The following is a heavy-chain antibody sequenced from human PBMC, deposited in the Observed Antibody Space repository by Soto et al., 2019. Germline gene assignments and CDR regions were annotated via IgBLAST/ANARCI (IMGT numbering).Heavy chain of an antibody. CDR2: IYHSGST. V-gene: IGHV4-4*02. CDR3: ARGSSYGLGELSWFDP. CDR1: GGSISSSNW. Sequence: SETLSLTCAVSGGSISSSNWWSWVRQPPGKGLEWIGEIYHSGSTNYNPSLKSRVTISVDKSKNQFSLKLSSVTAADTAVYYCARGSSYGLGELSWFDPWGQGTLVTVSS. D-gene: IGHD3-10*01. J-gene: IGHJ5*02.